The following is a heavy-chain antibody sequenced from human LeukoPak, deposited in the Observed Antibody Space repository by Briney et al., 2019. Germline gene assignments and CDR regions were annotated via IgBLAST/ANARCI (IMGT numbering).Heavy chain of an antibody. CDR1: GFTFNTFE. J-gene: IGHJ4*02. Sequence: PGGSLRLACAASGFTFNTFEMNWVRQAPGKGPEWVSYISSSSSNIYYADSVRGRSTISRDNAKNSLYLQMNSLRDEDTAVYYCARDYRYASDYWGQGTLLTVSS. CDR3: ARDYRYASDY. V-gene: IGHV3-48*03. CDR2: ISSSSSNI. D-gene: IGHD5-18*01.